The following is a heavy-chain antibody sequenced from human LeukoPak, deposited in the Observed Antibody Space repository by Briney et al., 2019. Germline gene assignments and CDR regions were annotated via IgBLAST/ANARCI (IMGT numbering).Heavy chain of an antibody. V-gene: IGHV3-74*03. CDR2: IDNGGHGI. CDR3: ATGGGWVPSFGVVTHIDV. Sequence: QPGGSLRLSCAASGFTFSGYWMHWVRQGPEKGLELVSRIDNGGHGILYADSVKGRFTTSRDNAKNTLYLQMNSLRFEDTAVYYCATGGGWVPSFGVVTHIDVWGKGTTVTVSS. D-gene: IGHD3-3*01. J-gene: IGHJ6*03. CDR1: GFTFSGYW.